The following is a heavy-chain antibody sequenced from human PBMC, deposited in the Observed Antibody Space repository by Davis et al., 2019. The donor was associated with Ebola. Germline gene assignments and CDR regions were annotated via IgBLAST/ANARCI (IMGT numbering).Heavy chain of an antibody. D-gene: IGHD2/OR15-2a*01. J-gene: IGHJ4*02. CDR2: INPNNGAT. CDR3: ARSFYDWIAVAY. Sequence: ASVKVSCKASGYIFNGYYLHWIRQAPGQGLEWMGWINPNNGATKYTQNFQGRLTLTRDGTTTTGYMDLSGLTSADTAVYFCARSFYDWIAVAYWGQGTLVTVSS. CDR1: GYIFNGYY. V-gene: IGHV1-2*02.